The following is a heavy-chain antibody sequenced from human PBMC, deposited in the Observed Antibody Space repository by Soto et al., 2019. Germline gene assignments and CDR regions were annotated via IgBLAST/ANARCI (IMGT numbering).Heavy chain of an antibody. CDR2: IYSGGSA. D-gene: IGHD7-27*01. Sequence: SETLSLTCSVSGVYISSAFWSWVRQPAGKVPEYRGRIYSGGSANQNPSLKSRLSMSIDTSKNQFSLRLTSVTAADTAVYYCVKDHPALGAFDFWGHGILVTVSS. CDR3: VKDHPALGAFDF. J-gene: IGHJ4*01. CDR1: GVYISSAF. V-gene: IGHV4-4*07.